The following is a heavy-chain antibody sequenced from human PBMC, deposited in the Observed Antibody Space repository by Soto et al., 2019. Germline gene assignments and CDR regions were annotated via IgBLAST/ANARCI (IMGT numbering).Heavy chain of an antibody. V-gene: IGHV4-59*08. J-gene: IGHJ4*02. CDR3: ARMYSSSSADY. D-gene: IGHD6-13*01. Sequence: PSETLSLTCTVSGGSISSYYWSWIRQPPGKGLEWIGYIYYSGSTNYNPSLKSRVTISVDTSKNQFSLKLSSVTAADTAVYYCARMYSSSSADYWGQGTPVTVSS. CDR1: GGSISSYY. CDR2: IYYSGST.